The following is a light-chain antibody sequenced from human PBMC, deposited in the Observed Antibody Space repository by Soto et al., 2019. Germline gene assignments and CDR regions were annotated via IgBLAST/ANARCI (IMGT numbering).Light chain of an antibody. Sequence: EREMTQSAESVAVGRGQRTTLSCRASQSVSSNLAWYQQKPGQAPRLLMYGASDRATGTPGRFSGSGSGTDFILTISGLEPEDSVVYYCPQFADSVTFGQGTRLEIK. CDR1: QSVSSN. CDR2: GAS. J-gene: IGKJ5*01. CDR3: PQFADSVT. V-gene: IGKV3D-15*01.